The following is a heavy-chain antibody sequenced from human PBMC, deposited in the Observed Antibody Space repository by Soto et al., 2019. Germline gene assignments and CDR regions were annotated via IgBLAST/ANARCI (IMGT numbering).Heavy chain of an antibody. CDR2: IYYSGRT. CDR3: ARGYCSSTVCFIWDNWFDP. D-gene: IGHD2-2*01. V-gene: IGHV4-59*01. J-gene: IGHJ5*02. CDR1: GGSISSYY. Sequence: QVQLQESGPGLVKPSETLSLTCTVSGGSISSYYWSWIRQPPGKGLEWIGYIYYSGRTNYNPSLKSPVSISVDTSKSQFSLNLSSVTAADTAVYYCARGYCSSTVCFIWDNWFDPWGQGTLVNVSS.